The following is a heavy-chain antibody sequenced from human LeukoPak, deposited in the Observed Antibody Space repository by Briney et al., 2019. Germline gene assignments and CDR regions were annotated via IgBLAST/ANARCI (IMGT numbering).Heavy chain of an antibody. Sequence: GGSLRLSYAASDFTFSSYWMTWVRQAPGKGLEWVANIKQDGSETYYVDSVKGRFTIFRDNAKNSLYLQMNGLRAEDTAVYYCARGGGSYIYWGQGTLVTVSS. CDR3: ARGGGSYIY. D-gene: IGHD3-22*01. CDR1: DFTFSSYW. V-gene: IGHV3-7*01. CDR2: IKQDGSET. J-gene: IGHJ4*02.